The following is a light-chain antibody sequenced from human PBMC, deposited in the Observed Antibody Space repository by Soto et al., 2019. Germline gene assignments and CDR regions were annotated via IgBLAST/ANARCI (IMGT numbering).Light chain of an antibody. CDR2: EVS. Sequence: QSVLTQPVSVSGSPGQSITISCTGTSSDVGGYKYVSWYQQYPGKAPKLMMYEVSNRPSGVSNRFSGSKSGNTASLTISGLQAEDEADYYCSSYTTSSPCVFGTGTKVTVL. V-gene: IGLV2-14*01. CDR1: SSDVGGYKY. J-gene: IGLJ1*01. CDR3: SSYTTSSPCV.